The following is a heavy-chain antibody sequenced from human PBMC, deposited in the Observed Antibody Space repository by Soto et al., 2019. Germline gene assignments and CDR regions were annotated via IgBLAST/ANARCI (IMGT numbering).Heavy chain of an antibody. D-gene: IGHD3-10*01. CDR3: ARGRAYYAP. CDR2: IYYSGST. J-gene: IGHJ5*02. CDR1: AASFSKYY. Sequence: PSETLSLTCTVSAASFSKYYWTWIRQPPGKGLEWIGYIYYSGSTYYNPSLKSRVTISVKTSKNQFSLKLSSVTAADTAVYYCARGRAYYAPWGQGTLVTVSS. V-gene: IGHV4-59*12.